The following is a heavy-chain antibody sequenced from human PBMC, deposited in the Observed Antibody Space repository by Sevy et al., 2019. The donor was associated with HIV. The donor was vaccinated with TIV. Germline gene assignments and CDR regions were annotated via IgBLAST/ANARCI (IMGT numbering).Heavy chain of an antibody. Sequence: GGSLRLSCAASGFTFSSYWMSWVRQAPGKGLEWVANIKQDGSEKYYVDSVKGRFTISRDNAKNSLYLQMNSLRAEDTAVYYCARGDCSSTSCSHYFDYWGQGTLVTVSS. V-gene: IGHV3-7*01. CDR1: GFTFSSYW. J-gene: IGHJ4*02. CDR3: ARGDCSSTSCSHYFDY. CDR2: IKQDGSEK. D-gene: IGHD2-2*01.